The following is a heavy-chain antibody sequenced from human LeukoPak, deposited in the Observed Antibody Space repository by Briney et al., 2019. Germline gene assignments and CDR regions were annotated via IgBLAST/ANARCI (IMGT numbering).Heavy chain of an antibody. CDR2: IWYDGSNK. V-gene: IGHV3-33*01. D-gene: IGHD2-2*01. CDR3: AREGPSSLVYGMDV. CDR1: GFTFSSYG. J-gene: IGHJ6*04. Sequence: GRSLRLSCAASGFTFSSYGMHWVRQAPGKGLEWVAVIWYDGSNKYYADSVKGRFTISRDNSKNTLYLQMNSLRAEDTAVYYCAREGPSSLVYGMDVWGKGTTSPSPQ.